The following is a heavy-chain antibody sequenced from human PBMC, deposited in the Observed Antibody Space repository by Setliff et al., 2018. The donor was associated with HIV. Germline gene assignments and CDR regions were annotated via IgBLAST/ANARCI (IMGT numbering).Heavy chain of an antibody. CDR2: IRGDTGDI. CDR3: AIDGLSYNILPGSIAYFHSGMDV. J-gene: IGHJ6*02. D-gene: IGHD3-9*01. Sequence: GASVKVSCKASGYTISAHGVSWVRHVPGHGLEWMGWIRGDTGDIKYSQRFEGRLTMTTETSTNTAYMELRSLRSDGTAVYYCAIDGLSYNILPGSIAYFHSGMDVWGQGTTVTVSS. CDR1: GYTISAHG. V-gene: IGHV1-18*01.